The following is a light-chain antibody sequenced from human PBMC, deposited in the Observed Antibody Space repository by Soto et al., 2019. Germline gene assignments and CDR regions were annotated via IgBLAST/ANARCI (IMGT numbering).Light chain of an antibody. J-gene: IGKJ4*01. CDR2: DAS. Sequence: IVMTQTPLSLSVTPGQPAPISCKSSQNIRSSLAWYQQKPGQAPRLLIYDASSRATGIPDRFSGGGSGTDFTLTISRLEPEDFAVYYCQQFSSYPLTFGGGTKVDI. V-gene: IGKV3-20*01. CDR1: QNIRSS. CDR3: QQFSSYPLT.